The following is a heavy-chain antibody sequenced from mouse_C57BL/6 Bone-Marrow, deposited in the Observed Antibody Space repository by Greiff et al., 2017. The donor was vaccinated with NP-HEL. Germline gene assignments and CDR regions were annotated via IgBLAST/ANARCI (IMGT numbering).Heavy chain of an antibody. CDR2: IYPGDGDT. CDR3: ARGLYDGYYFDY. CDR1: GYAFSSYW. Sequence: VKLVESGAELVKPGASVKISCKASGYAFSSYWMHWVKQRPGKGLEWIGQIYPGDGDTNYNGKFKGKATLTADKSSITAYMQLSSLTSEDSAVXFCARGLYDGYYFDYGGQGTTLTVSS. D-gene: IGHD2-3*01. J-gene: IGHJ2*01. V-gene: IGHV1-80*01.